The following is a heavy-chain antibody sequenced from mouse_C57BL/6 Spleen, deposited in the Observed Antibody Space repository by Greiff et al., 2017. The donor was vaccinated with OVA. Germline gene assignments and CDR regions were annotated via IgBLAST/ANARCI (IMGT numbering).Heavy chain of an antibody. D-gene: IGHD1-1*01. V-gene: IGHV14-4*01. Sequence: EVQLQQSGAELVRPGASVKLSCTASGFNIKDDYMHWVKQRPEQGLEWIGWIDPENGDTEYASKFQGKATITAYTSSNTAYLQLSSLTSEDTAVYYSTKCFSFTTVVAKAMDYWGQGTPVTVSS. CDR2: IDPENGDT. J-gene: IGHJ4*01. CDR3: TKCFSFTTVVAKAMDY. CDR1: GFNIKDDY.